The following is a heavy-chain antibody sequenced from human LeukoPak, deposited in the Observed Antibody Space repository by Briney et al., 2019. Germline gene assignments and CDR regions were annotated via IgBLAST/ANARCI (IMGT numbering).Heavy chain of an antibody. CDR2: IWYDGSNK. V-gene: IGHV3-33*01. D-gene: IGHD3-22*01. Sequence: GGSLRLSCAASGFTFSSYGMHWVRQAPGKGLEWVAVIWYDGSNKYYADSVKGRFTISRDNSKNTLYLQMNSLRAEDTAVYYCARDLSRVDSSGYYYWGQGTLVTVSS. CDR1: GFTFSSYG. CDR3: ARDLSRVDSSGYYY. J-gene: IGHJ4*02.